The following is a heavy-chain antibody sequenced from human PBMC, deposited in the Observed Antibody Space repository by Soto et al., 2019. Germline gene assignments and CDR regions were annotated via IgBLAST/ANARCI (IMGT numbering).Heavy chain of an antibody. Sequence: SETLSLTCTVSGGSISSSSYYWGWIRQPPGKGLEWIGSIYYSGSTYYNPSLKSRVTISVDTSKNQFSLKLSSVTAADTAVYYCARHPFSSELLWFGELLTNDYWGQGTLVTVSS. V-gene: IGHV4-39*01. D-gene: IGHD3-10*01. CDR1: GGSISSSSYY. CDR2: IYYSGST. CDR3: ARHPFSSELLWFGELLTNDY. J-gene: IGHJ4*02.